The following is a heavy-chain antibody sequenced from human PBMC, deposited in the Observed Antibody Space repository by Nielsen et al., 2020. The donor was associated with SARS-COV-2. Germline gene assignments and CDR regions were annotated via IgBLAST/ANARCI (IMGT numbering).Heavy chain of an antibody. Sequence: GGSLRLSCAASGFTVSSNYMSWVRQAPGKGLEWVSVIYSGGSTYYADSVKGRFTISRDNSKNTLYLQMNSLRAEDTAVYYCAKDGRYSYGYDYWGQGTLVTVSS. J-gene: IGHJ4*02. CDR1: GFTVSSNY. V-gene: IGHV3-53*01. D-gene: IGHD5-18*01. CDR3: AKDGRYSYGYDY. CDR2: IYSGGST.